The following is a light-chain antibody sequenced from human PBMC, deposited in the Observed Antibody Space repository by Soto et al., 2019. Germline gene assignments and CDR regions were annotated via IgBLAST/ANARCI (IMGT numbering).Light chain of an antibody. V-gene: IGKV3-20*01. CDR3: QHYSSSPMYT. CDR2: GAS. Sequence: EVVVTQSPGTLSLSPGERATLSCRASQSVTSDYLAWYQQKPGQSPRLLMSGASRRATGVPDRFSGSGSGTDFTLTISRLEPEDFAVYYCQHYSSSPMYTFGQGTKLEIK. CDR1: QSVTSDY. J-gene: IGKJ2*01.